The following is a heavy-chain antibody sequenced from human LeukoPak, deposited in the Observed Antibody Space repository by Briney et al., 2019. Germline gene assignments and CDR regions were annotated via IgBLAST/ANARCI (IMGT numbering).Heavy chain of an antibody. CDR2: ISYEGSNK. Sequence: RGSLRLSCAASRFTLSSYAMHWVRQAPGKGVEWVAVISYEGSNKYYADSVKGGLTISRDNSKNTLYLQMNSLRAEDKAVYYCARGASDYYDSSGYYRNWFDHWGQGTLVTVSS. V-gene: IGHV3-30-3*01. CDR1: RFTLSSYA. J-gene: IGHJ5*02. CDR3: ARGASDYYDSSGYYRNWFDH. D-gene: IGHD3-22*01.